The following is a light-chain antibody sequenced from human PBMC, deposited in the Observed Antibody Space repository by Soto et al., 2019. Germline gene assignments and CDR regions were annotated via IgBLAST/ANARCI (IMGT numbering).Light chain of an antibody. CDR2: KAS. Sequence: DIQMTQSPSTLSASVGDRVTITCRASQSISSWLAWYQQKPGKAPKLLIYKASSLESGVPSRFSGSGSGTEFTLTISSLQPDDFATYYCQQYNSYQGVWTFGQGTKVEIK. V-gene: IGKV1-5*03. CDR1: QSISSW. CDR3: QQYNSYQGVWT. J-gene: IGKJ1*01.